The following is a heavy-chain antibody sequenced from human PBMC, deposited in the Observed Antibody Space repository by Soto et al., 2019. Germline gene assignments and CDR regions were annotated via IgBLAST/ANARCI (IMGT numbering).Heavy chain of an antibody. CDR2: IVVGSGNT. J-gene: IGHJ4*02. Sequence: GASVKVSCKASGFTFTSSAVQWVRQARGQRLEWIGWIVVGSGNTNYAQKFQERVTITRDMSTSTAYMELSSLRSEDTAVYYCAAIRLYGDFDYWGQGXLVTVSS. CDR3: AAIRLYGDFDY. V-gene: IGHV1-58*01. D-gene: IGHD4-17*01. CDR1: GFTFTSSA.